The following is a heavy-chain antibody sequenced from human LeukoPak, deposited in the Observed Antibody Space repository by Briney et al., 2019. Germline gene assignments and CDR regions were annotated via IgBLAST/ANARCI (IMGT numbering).Heavy chain of an antibody. CDR1: GYSFTSYW. CDR2: IYPGDSDT. CDR3: ARRLAYRGYSYGYILYYFDY. V-gene: IGHV5-51*01. J-gene: IGHJ4*02. Sequence: PGESLQISCQGSGYSFTSYWIGWVRQMPGKGLEWMGIIYPGDSDTRYSPSFQGQVTISADKSISTAYLQWSSLKASDTAMYYCARRLAYRGYSYGYILYYFDYWGQGTLVTVSS. D-gene: IGHD5-18*01.